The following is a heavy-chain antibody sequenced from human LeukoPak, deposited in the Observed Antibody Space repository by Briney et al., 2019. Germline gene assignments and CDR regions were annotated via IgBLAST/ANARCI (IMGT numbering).Heavy chain of an antibody. CDR1: GFTFSTYS. CDR2: ISSSSSYI. Sequence: GGSLRLSCTASGFTFSTYSMNWVRQAPGKGLEWVSSISSSSSYIYYADSVKGRFTISRDNAKNSLYLQMNSLRAEDTAVYYCARDLGSSWYYGMDVWGQGTTVTVSS. CDR3: ARDLGSSWYYGMDV. V-gene: IGHV3-21*01. D-gene: IGHD6-13*01. J-gene: IGHJ6*02.